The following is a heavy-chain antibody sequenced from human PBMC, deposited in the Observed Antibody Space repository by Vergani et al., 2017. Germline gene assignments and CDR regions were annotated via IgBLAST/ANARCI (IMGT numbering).Heavy chain of an antibody. CDR2: INPSGGST. Sequence: QVQLVQSGAEVKKPGASVKVSCKASGYTFTSYYMHWVRQAPGQGLEWMGIINPSGGSTSYAQKFQGRVTITADESTSTAYMELSSLRSEDTAVYYCARRKGYCSSTSCYTDDYWGQGTLVTVSS. CDR1: GYTFTSYY. D-gene: IGHD2-2*02. J-gene: IGHJ4*02. CDR3: ARRKGYCSSTSCYTDDY. V-gene: IGHV1-46*01.